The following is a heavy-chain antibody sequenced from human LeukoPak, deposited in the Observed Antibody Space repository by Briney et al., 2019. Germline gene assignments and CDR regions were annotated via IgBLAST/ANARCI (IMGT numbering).Heavy chain of an antibody. CDR2: IYTSGST. Sequence: SETLSLTCTVSGGSISSGSYYWSWIRQPAGKGLEWIGRIYTSGSTNYNPSLESRVTISIDTSKNQFSLKLSSVTAADTAVYYCARASSYDSSGYYQPHPTWFDYWGQGTLVTVSS. V-gene: IGHV4-61*02. J-gene: IGHJ4*02. CDR1: GGSISSGSYY. D-gene: IGHD3-22*01. CDR3: ARASSYDSSGYYQPHPTWFDY.